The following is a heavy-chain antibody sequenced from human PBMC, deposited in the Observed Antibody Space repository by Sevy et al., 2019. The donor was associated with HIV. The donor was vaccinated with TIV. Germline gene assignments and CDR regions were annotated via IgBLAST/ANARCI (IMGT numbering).Heavy chain of an antibody. Sequence: GGSLRLSCAASGFTFSDYFMGWVRKAPGKGLEWIANINQDGSQKNYVDSVKGGFTITRDNAKNLFSLQMNSLRVDDTAVYYCARELWPGDYWGQGTLVTVSS. CDR1: GFTFSDYF. J-gene: IGHJ4*02. CDR3: ARELWPGDY. D-gene: IGHD2-21*01. CDR2: INQDGSQK. V-gene: IGHV3-7*01.